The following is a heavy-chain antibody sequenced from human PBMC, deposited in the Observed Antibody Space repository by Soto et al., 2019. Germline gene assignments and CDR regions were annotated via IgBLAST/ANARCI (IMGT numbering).Heavy chain of an antibody. Sequence: QVQLQESGPGLVKPSGTLSLTCAVSVGSISSSNLWTWVRQPPGKGLEWIVEIYHGGSTNYNPSLKSLVTISVDKSKNQVSLRLSSVTAAATAVYYCARSPRSIEAGGIDYWGQGILVTVSS. D-gene: IGHD6-13*01. J-gene: IGHJ4*02. V-gene: IGHV4-4*02. CDR2: IYHGGST. CDR3: ARSPRSIEAGGIDY. CDR1: VGSISSSNL.